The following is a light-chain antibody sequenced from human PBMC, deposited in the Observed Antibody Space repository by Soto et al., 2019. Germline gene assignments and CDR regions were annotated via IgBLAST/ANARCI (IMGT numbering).Light chain of an antibody. J-gene: IGKJ2*01. V-gene: IGKV2-24*01. Sequence: EIVLSQTPVTSPVTLGQPASISCTSSQSLDHSDGNTYLSWLLQRPGQPPRILIYKVSQRFDGVPDRIRGNGAGTNFTLKITRVEAEDVGLYHCMQATQVPYTFGQGTKLDLK. CDR1: QSLDHSDGNTY. CDR3: MQATQVPYT. CDR2: KVS.